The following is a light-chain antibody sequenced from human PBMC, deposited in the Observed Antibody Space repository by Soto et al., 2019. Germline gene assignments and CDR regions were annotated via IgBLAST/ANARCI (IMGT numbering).Light chain of an antibody. V-gene: IGKV1D-12*01. Sequence: DIQMTQSPSSVSASVGDRVTITCRASQDISNWLAWYQQKPGKAPRLLIYAASSLQTGVPSRFSGSGSGTEFTLTITSLQPEDYATYYCQQGNSFPRTFGQGPKLEIK. CDR1: QDISNW. CDR2: AAS. J-gene: IGKJ2*01. CDR3: QQGNSFPRT.